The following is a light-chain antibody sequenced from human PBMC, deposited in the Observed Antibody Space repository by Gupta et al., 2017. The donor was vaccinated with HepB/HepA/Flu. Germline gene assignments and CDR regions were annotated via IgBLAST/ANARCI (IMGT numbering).Light chain of an antibody. CDR3: QQSYNSPHT. V-gene: IGKV1-39*01. CDR2: AAS. Sequence: DIQMTQSPSSLSASIGDGVTFTCRANQTIDDFLNWYQLKPGKAPNLLIFAASTLQVGVPSRFSGSGSGTEFTLTIDGLEPEDFATYYCQQSYNSPHTFGPGTAVEIK. J-gene: IGKJ3*01. CDR1: QTIDDF.